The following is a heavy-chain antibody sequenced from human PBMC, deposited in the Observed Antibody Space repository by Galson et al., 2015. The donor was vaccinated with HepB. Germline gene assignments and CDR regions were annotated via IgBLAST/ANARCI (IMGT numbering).Heavy chain of an antibody. J-gene: IGHJ5*02. CDR3: ARGTTTYDFWSGYYTLGYNWFDP. D-gene: IGHD3-3*01. V-gene: IGHV4-61*08. CDR2: IYYSGST. Sequence: ETLSLTCTVSGGSISSGGYYWSWIRQHPGKGLEWIGYIYYSGSTNYNPSLKSRVTISVDTSKNQFSLKLSSVTAADTAVYYCARGTTTYDFWSGYYTLGYNWFDPWGQGTLVTVSS. CDR1: GGSISSGGYY.